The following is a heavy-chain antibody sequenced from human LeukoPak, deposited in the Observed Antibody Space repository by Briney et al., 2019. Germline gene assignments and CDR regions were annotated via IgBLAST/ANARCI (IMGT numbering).Heavy chain of an antibody. CDR2: INHSGST. D-gene: IGHD5-24*01. Sequence: SETLSLTCAVYGGSFSGYYWSWIRQPPGKGLEWLGEINHSGSTNYNPSLKSRVTISVDTSKNQFSLKLSSVTAADTAVYYCASLLGIEMATINAFDIWGQGTMVTVSS. CDR3: ASLLGIEMATINAFDI. V-gene: IGHV4-34*01. J-gene: IGHJ3*02. CDR1: GGSFSGYY.